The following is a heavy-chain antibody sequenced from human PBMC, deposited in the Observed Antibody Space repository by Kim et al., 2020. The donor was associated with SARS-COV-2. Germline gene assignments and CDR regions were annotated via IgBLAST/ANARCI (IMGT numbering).Heavy chain of an antibody. CDR3: ARDGTSYYDFWSGYDWRSNCYYGMDV. V-gene: IGHV3-11*01. CDR1: GFTFSDYY. CDR2: ISSSGSTI. J-gene: IGHJ6*02. D-gene: IGHD3-3*01. Sequence: GGSLRLSCAASGFTFSDYYMSWIRQAPGKWLEWVSYISSSGSTIYYADSEKGRFTISRDNAKNSLYLQMNSLRAEDTAVSYCARDGTSYYDFWSGYDWRSNCYYGMDVGGHGATVPVPS.